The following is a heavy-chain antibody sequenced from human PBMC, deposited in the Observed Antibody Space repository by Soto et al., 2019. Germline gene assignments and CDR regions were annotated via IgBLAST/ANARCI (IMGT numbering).Heavy chain of an antibody. J-gene: IGHJ4*02. D-gene: IGHD1-26*01. Sequence: NPSETLSLTWVVSNFSISGGYYWGWIRQSPGKGLEWIASIYRSGTTSYNPSLKSRVTISVDPSKNQFSLMLTAVTAADTAVYYCARTHSGSYYSVFNYWGRGSLVTVSS. CDR3: ARTHSGSYYSVFNY. V-gene: IGHV4-38-2*01. CDR1: NFSISGGYY. CDR2: IYRSGTT.